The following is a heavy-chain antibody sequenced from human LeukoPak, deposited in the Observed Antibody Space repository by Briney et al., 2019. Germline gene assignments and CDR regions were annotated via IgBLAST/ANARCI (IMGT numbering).Heavy chain of an antibody. Sequence: PSETLPLTCTVSGGSVDTYYWSWIRQPLGKGLEWIGYIHYSGSTNYNPSLKSQVSISVDTSKNLFSLKLNSVTAADTAVYYCARDIGDDYTNWFDPWGQGTLVTVSS. J-gene: IGHJ5*02. CDR1: GGSVDTYY. CDR3: ARDIGDDYTNWFDP. CDR2: IHYSGST. V-gene: IGHV4-59*02. D-gene: IGHD5-24*01.